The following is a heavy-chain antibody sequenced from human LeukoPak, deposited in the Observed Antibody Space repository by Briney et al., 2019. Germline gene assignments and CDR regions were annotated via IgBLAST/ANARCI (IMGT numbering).Heavy chain of an antibody. CDR3: ARAPRGYSYGGWFDP. Sequence: SVKVSCKASGYTFTSCGISWVRQAPGQGLEWMGWISAYNGNTNYAQKLQGRVTMTTDTSTSTAYMELRSLRSDDTAVYYCARAPRGYSYGGWFDPWGQGTLVTVSS. V-gene: IGHV1-18*01. CDR2: ISAYNGNT. CDR1: GYTFTSCG. J-gene: IGHJ5*02. D-gene: IGHD5-18*01.